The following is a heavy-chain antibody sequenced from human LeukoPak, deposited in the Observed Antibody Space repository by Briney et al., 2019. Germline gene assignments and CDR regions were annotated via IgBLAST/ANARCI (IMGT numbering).Heavy chain of an antibody. J-gene: IGHJ4*02. CDR1: GYTFTSFD. V-gene: IGHV1-8*03. CDR2: MNPSSGDT. Sequence: GASVKVSCKASGYTFTSFDINWVRQATGQGPEWMGWMNPSSGDTGYAQKFQGRVTFTRDTSTNTAYMELSSLTSEDTAVYYCTRETSSRYFDYWGQGTLVTVSS. CDR3: TRETSSRYFDY.